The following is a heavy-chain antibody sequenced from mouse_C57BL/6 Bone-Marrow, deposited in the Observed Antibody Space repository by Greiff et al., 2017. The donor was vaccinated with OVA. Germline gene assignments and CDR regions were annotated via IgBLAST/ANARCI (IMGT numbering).Heavy chain of an antibody. Sequence: VQGVESGAELVRPGASVTLSCKASGYTFTDYEMHWVKQTPVHGLEWIGAIDPETGGTAYNQKFKGKAILTADKSSSTAYMELRSLTSEDSAVYYCTVGRFAYWGQGTLVTVSA. V-gene: IGHV1-15*01. CDR1: GYTFTDYE. CDR3: TVGRFAY. CDR2: IDPETGGT. J-gene: IGHJ3*01.